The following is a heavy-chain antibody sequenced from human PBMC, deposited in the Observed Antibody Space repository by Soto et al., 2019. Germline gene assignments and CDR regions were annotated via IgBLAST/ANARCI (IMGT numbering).Heavy chain of an antibody. V-gene: IGHV4-31*03. CDR1: GGSISSGGYY. CDR2: IYYSGST. J-gene: IGHJ4*02. Sequence: QVQLQESGPGLVKPSQTLSLTCTVSGGSISSGGYYWSWIRQHPGKGLEWIGYIYYSGSTYYNPSLKIRVTISVDTSKNQFSLKLSSVTAADTAVYYCARVRGTIFGVANHFDYWGQGTLVTVSS. CDR3: ARVRGTIFGVANHFDY. D-gene: IGHD3-3*01.